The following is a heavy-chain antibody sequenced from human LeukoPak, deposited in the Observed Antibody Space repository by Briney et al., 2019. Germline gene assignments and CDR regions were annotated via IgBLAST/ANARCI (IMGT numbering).Heavy chain of an antibody. CDR3: ARDSSDGIITIFGVVPFFYGMDV. J-gene: IGHJ6*02. CDR2: ISYDGSNK. V-gene: IGHV3-30-3*01. CDR1: GFTFSSYA. Sequence: GRSLRLSCAASGFTFSSYAMHWVHQAPGKGLEWVAVISYDGSNKYYADSVKGRFTISRDNSKNTLYLQMNSLRAEDTAVYYCARDSSDGIITIFGVVPFFYGMDVWGQGTTVTVSS. D-gene: IGHD3-3*01.